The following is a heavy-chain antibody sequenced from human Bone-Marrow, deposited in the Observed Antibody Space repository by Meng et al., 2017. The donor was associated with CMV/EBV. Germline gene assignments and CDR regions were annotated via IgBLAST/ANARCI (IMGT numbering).Heavy chain of an antibody. V-gene: IGHV3-64*02. CDR2: ITSHGGST. J-gene: IGHJ6*02. Sequence: LSLTCAASGFTFSSYAMHWVRQAPGKGLEYVLAITSHGGSTSYAESVKGRFTISRDNSKNTLYLQMGRLRAEDMAVYFCARGLSPDFWSGYQVYGMDIWGQGTTVTVSS. CDR1: GFTFSSYA. D-gene: IGHD3-3*01. CDR3: ARGLSPDFWSGYQVYGMDI.